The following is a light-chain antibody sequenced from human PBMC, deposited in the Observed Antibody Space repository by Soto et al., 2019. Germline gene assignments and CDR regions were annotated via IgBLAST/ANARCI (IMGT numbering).Light chain of an antibody. CDR2: EVV. Sequence: QSALTQPPSASGSHGRSVTISCTGTKNDIGVYDFVSWYQHHPGKAPRLIIYEVVQRPSGVPDRFSGSKSGNTASLTVSGLQAADEADYFCKSYAGSNTYVFGSGTKLTVL. V-gene: IGLV2-8*01. CDR1: KNDIGVYDF. J-gene: IGLJ1*01. CDR3: KSYAGSNTYV.